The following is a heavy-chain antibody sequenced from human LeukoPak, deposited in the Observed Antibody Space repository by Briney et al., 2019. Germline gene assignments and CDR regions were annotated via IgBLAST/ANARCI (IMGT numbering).Heavy chain of an antibody. V-gene: IGHV3-33*01. CDR2: IWYDGSNK. CDR3: ARDRWELLGAFDI. J-gene: IGHJ3*02. D-gene: IGHD1-26*01. CDR1: GFTFSSYG. Sequence: PGGSLRLSCAASGFTFSSYGMHWVRQAPGKGLERVAVIWYDGSNKYYADSVKGRFTISRDNSKNTLYLQMNSLRAEDTAVYYCARDRWELLGAFDIWGQGTMVTVSS.